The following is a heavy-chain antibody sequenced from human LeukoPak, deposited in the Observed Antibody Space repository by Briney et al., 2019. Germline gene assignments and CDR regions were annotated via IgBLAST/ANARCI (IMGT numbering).Heavy chain of an antibody. D-gene: IGHD1-1*01. CDR3: AKDPHRGIFDY. J-gene: IGHJ4*02. CDR1: GFTFSSYA. CDR2: TSNSGGST. Sequence: GGSLRLSCAASGFTFSSYAMSWVRQAPGKGLEWVSSTSNSGGSTYYADSVKGRFTISRDNSKNTLYLQMDSLRAEDTAVYYCAKDPHRGIFDYWGQGTLVTVSP. V-gene: IGHV3-23*01.